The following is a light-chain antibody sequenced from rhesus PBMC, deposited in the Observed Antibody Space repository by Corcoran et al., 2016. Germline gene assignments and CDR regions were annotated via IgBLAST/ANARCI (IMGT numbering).Light chain of an antibody. CDR1: QGISDY. CDR2: AAS. CDR3: LQSYVTPLT. V-gene: IGKV1-36*02. Sequence: DIQITQSPSSLSASVGDRVTITCRASQGISDYLSWYQQKPGKPPKRLISAASSLESGVPSRFSGSGFGTEFTLTLSSLQPEDFTTYYCLQSYVTPLTFGGGTKVELK. J-gene: IGKJ4*01.